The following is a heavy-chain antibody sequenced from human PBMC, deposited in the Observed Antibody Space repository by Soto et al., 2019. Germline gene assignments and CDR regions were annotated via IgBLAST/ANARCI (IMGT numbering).Heavy chain of an antibody. CDR1: EGTSINHA. Sequence: CGAAEGTSINHAMSRVRQAPGKGLEWVSAISSSGDSPYYADSVKGRFTVSRDNSKNTLYLQMNSLRVEDTAIYYCTRNTIPHPPYWGQGTLVTVSS. CDR3: TRNTIPHPPY. V-gene: IGHV3-23*01. J-gene: IGHJ4*02. CDR2: ISSSGDSP. D-gene: IGHD1-1*01.